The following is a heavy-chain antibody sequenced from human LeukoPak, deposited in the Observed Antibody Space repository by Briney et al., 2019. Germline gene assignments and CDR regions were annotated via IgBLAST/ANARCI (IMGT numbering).Heavy chain of an antibody. Sequence: PSETLSLTCTVSGGSISSYYWSWLRQPPGKGLEGIGYIYYSESTNYNPSLKSRVTVSVDTSKNQFSLKLSSVTAADTAVYYCASSRLRYCSGGSCHADYYFDYWGQGTLVTVSS. V-gene: IGHV4-59*13. D-gene: IGHD2-15*01. CDR2: IYYSEST. CDR3: ASSRLRYCSGGSCHADYYFDY. CDR1: GGSISSYY. J-gene: IGHJ4*02.